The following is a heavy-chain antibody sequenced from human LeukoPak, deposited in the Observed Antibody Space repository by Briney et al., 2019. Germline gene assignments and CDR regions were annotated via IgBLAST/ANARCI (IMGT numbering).Heavy chain of an antibody. CDR2: INPSGGST. CDR3: ARGDLLRFLEWLSNWFDP. J-gene: IGHJ5*02. Sequence: ASVKVSCKASGYTFTSYYMHWVRQAPGQGLEWMGIINPSGGSTGYAQKFQGRVTMTRDMSTSTVYMELSSLRSEDTAVYYCARGDLLRFLEWLSNWFDPWGQGTLVTVSS. D-gene: IGHD3-3*01. CDR1: GYTFTSYY. V-gene: IGHV1-46*01.